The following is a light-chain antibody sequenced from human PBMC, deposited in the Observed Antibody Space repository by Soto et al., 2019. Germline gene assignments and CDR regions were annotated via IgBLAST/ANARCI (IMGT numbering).Light chain of an antibody. J-gene: IGKJ2*01. V-gene: IGKV1-39*01. CDR1: QSISTY. CDR3: HQTFSTPGT. CDR2: GAS. Sequence: EILVTQAPSSLSASVGDRVTITCRASQSISTYLNWYQQKPGKAPKFLIFGASTLQSGVPSRFSGSGSGTYFTLTITSLQPEDFATYFCHQTFSTPGTFGQGTKVEIK.